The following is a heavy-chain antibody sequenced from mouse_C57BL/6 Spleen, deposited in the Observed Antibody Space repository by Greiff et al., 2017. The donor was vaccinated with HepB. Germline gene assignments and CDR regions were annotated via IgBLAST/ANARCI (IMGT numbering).Heavy chain of an antibody. D-gene: IGHD4-1*01. J-gene: IGHJ3*01. V-gene: IGHV3-6*01. CDR1: GYSITSGYY. CDR3: AREGPNWDPY. Sequence: DVQLVESGPGLVKPSQSLSLTCSVTGYSITSGYYWNWIRQFPGNKLEWMGYISYDGSNNYNPSLKNRISITRDTSKNQFFLKLNSVTTEDTATYYCAREGPNWDPYWGQGTLVTVSA. CDR2: ISYDGSN.